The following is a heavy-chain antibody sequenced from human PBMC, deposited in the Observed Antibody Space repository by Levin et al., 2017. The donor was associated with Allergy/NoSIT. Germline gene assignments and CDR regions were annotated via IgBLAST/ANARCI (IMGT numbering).Heavy chain of an antibody. CDR1: GGSISSYY. CDR3: ARLDSSSWYDAFDI. V-gene: IGHV4-59*08. Sequence: ASETLSLTCTVSGGSISSYYWSWIRQPPGKGLEWIGYIYYSGSTNYNPSLKSRVTISVDTSKNQFSLKLSSVTAADTAVYYCARLDSSSWYDAFDIWGQGTMVTVSS. J-gene: IGHJ3*02. CDR2: IYYSGST. D-gene: IGHD6-13*01.